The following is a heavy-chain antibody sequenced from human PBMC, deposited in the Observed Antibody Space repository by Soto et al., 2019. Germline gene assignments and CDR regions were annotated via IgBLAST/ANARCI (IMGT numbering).Heavy chain of an antibody. CDR2: IYHSGST. V-gene: IGHV4-30-2*01. CDR3: ARVPGP. J-gene: IGHJ5*02. CDR1: GGSISSAGYS. Sequence: PSETLSLTCAVSGGSISSAGYSWSWIRQPPGKGLDWIGYIYHSGSTYYNPSLKSRVTISVDRSKNQFSLKLSSVTAADTAVYYCARVPGPWGQGTLVTVSS.